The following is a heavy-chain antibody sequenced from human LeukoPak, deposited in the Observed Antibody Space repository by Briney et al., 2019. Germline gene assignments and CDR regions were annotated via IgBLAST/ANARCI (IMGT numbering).Heavy chain of an antibody. J-gene: IGHJ4*02. CDR3: ARQEARNYYYEGLDY. D-gene: IGHD3-22*01. V-gene: IGHV3-30*04. CDR2: ISYNGRRK. Sequence: GGSLRLSCVASGFSFSGYAIHWVRQAPGKGLEWVALISYNGRRKEYADSVKGRFTIDRDNSKKTVYLQMNSPRPDDTAIYFCARQEARNYYYEGLDYWGPGNLVTVSS. CDR1: GFSFSGYA.